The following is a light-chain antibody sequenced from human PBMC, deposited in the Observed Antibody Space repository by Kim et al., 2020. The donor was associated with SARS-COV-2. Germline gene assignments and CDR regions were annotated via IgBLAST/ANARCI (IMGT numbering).Light chain of an antibody. CDR3: SSYTSSSTWV. J-gene: IGLJ3*02. V-gene: IGLV2-14*03. Sequence: QSALTQPASVSASPGQSITISCTGTSSDVGGYNYVSWYQQHPGKAPKLMIYDVSNRPSGVSNRSSGSKSGNTASLTISGLQAEDEADYYCSSYTSSSTWVFGGGTQLTVL. CDR1: SSDVGGYNY. CDR2: DVS.